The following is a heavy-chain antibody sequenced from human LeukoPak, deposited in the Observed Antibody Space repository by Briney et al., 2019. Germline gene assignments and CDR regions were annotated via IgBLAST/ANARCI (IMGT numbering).Heavy chain of an antibody. Sequence: SETLSLTCTVSGGSITSSSFYWGWIRQPPGKGLEWIASIYYSGSTYYNPSLKSRVTISVDTSKNQFSLKLSSVTAADTAVYYCASVVRGIAVTGTAFSFDYWGQGTLVTVSS. CDR2: IYYSGST. V-gene: IGHV4-39*07. CDR1: GGSITSSSFY. D-gene: IGHD6-19*01. J-gene: IGHJ4*02. CDR3: ASVVRGIAVTGTAFSFDY.